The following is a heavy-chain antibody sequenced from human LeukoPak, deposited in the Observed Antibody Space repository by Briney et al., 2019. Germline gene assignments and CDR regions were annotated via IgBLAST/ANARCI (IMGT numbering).Heavy chain of an antibody. J-gene: IGHJ4*02. Sequence: PGGSLRLSCAASGFTFSSYGMHWVRQAPGKGLEWVAVIWYDGSNKYYADSVKGRFTISRDNPKNTLYLQMNSLRAEDTAVYYCARDSSSSSPFDSWGQGTLVTVPS. CDR3: ARDSSSSSPFDS. CDR2: IWYDGSNK. V-gene: IGHV3-33*01. D-gene: IGHD6-6*01. CDR1: GFTFSSYG.